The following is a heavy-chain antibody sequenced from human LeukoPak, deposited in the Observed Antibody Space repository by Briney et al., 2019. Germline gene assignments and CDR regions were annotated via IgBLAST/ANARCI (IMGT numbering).Heavy chain of an antibody. J-gene: IGHJ4*02. D-gene: IGHD3-9*01. CDR3: ARHYEIKNRYYFDY. CDR2: IYYSGST. V-gene: IGHV4-59*01. CDR1: GGSISSYY. Sequence: SETLSLTCTVSGGSISSYYWSWIRQPPGKGLEWIGYIYYSGSTNYNPSLKSRVTISVDTSKNQFSLKLSSVTAADTAVYYCARHYEIKNRYYFDYWGQGALVTVSS.